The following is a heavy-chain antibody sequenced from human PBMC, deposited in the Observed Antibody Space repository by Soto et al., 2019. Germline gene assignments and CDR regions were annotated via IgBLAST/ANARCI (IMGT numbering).Heavy chain of an antibody. CDR2: ISGSGGST. CDR3: AKDLGSSWAIDY. CDR1: GFTFSSYA. D-gene: IGHD6-13*01. J-gene: IGHJ4*02. V-gene: IGHV3-23*01. Sequence: EVQLLESGGGLVQPGGSLRLSCAASGFTFSSYAMSWVRRAPGKGLEWVSAISGSGGSTYYADSVKGRFTISRDNSKNTLYLQMNSLRAEDTAVYYCAKDLGSSWAIDYWGQGTLVTVSS.